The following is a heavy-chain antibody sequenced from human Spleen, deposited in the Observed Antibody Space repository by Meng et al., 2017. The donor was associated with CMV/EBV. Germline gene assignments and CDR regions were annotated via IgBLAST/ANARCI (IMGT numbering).Heavy chain of an antibody. CDR2: IYYSGGT. V-gene: IGHV4-59*01. D-gene: IGHD6-6*01. CDR1: GGSISSYY. Sequence: GSLRLSCTVSGGSISSYYWSWIRQPPGKGLEWIGYIYYSGGTNYNPSLKSRVTISVDTSKNQFSLKLSSVTAADTAVYYCARERREYSSSSSCAFDIWGQGTMVTVSS. CDR3: ARERREYSSSSSCAFDI. J-gene: IGHJ3*02.